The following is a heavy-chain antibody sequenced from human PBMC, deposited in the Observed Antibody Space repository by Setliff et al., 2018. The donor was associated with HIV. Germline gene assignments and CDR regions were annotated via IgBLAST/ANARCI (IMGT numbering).Heavy chain of an antibody. CDR2: IIPILGVA. J-gene: IGHJ4*02. CDR1: GGTFSSYA. V-gene: IGHV1-69*10. CDR3: AKGTSYGSGLFDY. D-gene: IGHD3-10*01. Sequence: ASVKVSCKPSGGTFSSYAITWVRQAPGQGLEWMGGIIPILGVANYAQKFQGRVTITADKSTTTAYMELSSLRSEDTAVYYCAKGTSYGSGLFDYWGQGTLVTVSS.